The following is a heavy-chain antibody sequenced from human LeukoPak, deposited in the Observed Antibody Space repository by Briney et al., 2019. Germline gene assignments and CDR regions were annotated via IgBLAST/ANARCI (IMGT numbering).Heavy chain of an antibody. V-gene: IGHV4-61*02. CDR2: IYNSGST. Sequence: SETLSLTCTVSGGSISSGSYYWTWIRQPAGKELEWIGRIYNSGSTNYNPSLKSRLTISVDTSKNQFSLQLSSVTAADTAVYYCARETSQKGAHYMDVWGKGTTITISS. CDR3: ARETSQKGAHYMDV. J-gene: IGHJ6*03. CDR1: GGSISSGSYY. D-gene: IGHD3-16*01.